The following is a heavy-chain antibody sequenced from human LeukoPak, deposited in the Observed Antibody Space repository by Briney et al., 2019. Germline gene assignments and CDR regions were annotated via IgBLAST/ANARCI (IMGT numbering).Heavy chain of an antibody. CDR2: IYSGGST. V-gene: IGHV3-53*01. CDR1: GFTVSSNS. J-gene: IGHJ4*02. D-gene: IGHD3-22*01. Sequence: GGSLRLSCTVSGFTVSSNSMSWVRQAPGKGLEWVSFIYSGGSTHYSDSVKGRFTISRDNSKNTLYLQMNSLRAEDTAVYYCARRAGDYSHPYDYWGQGTLVTVS. CDR3: ARRAGDYSHPYDY.